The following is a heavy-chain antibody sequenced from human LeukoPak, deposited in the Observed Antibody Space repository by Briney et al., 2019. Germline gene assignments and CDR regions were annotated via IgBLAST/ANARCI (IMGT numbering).Heavy chain of an antibody. CDR3: ASGRRYGFWIGYYDY. V-gene: IGHV4-34*01. J-gene: IGHJ4*02. CDR2: INHSGST. D-gene: IGHD3-3*01. Sequence: SETLSLTCAVYGGSFSGYYWSWVRQPPGKGLEGMGEINHSGSTNYNPYLKSRVTISVDTSKNQFSLKLSSVTAADTAVYYWASGRRYGFWIGYYDYWGQGTLVTVSS. CDR1: GGSFSGYY.